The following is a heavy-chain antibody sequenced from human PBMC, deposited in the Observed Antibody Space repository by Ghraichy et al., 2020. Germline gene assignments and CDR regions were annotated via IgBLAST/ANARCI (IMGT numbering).Heavy chain of an antibody. D-gene: IGHD6-19*01. V-gene: IGHV4-39*01. Sequence: SETLSLTCTVSGGSISSSSYYWGWIRQPPGKGLEWIGSIYYSGSTYYNPSLKSRVTISVDTSKNQFSLKLSSVTAADTAVYYCARLHPSKYSSGWYLDAFDIWGQGTMVTVSS. CDR1: GGSISSSSYY. CDR2: IYYSGST. CDR3: ARLHPSKYSSGWYLDAFDI. J-gene: IGHJ3*02.